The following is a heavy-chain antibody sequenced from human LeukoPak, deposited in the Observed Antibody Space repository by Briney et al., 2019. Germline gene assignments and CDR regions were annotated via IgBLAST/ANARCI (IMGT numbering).Heavy chain of an antibody. CDR2: INPRCGTT. Sequence: GASVKVSCKSSGYTFTAYYMHWVRQAPGQGLEWMGIINPRCGTTSYAQQFQGRVAMTRDTPTSTVSMELSSLGSEDTAVYYCARGGGGGNGYYYYWGQGTLVTVSS. V-gene: IGHV1-46*01. CDR1: GYTFTAYY. CDR3: ARGGGGGNGYYYY. J-gene: IGHJ4*02. D-gene: IGHD3-22*01.